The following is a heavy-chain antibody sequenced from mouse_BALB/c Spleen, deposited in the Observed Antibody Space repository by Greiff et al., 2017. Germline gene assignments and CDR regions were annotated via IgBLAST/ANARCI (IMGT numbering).Heavy chain of an antibody. J-gene: IGHJ2*01. CDR1: GYTFTSYW. V-gene: IGHV1S81*02. Sequence: QVQLQHFGVELVKPWASVKLSCKASGYTFTSYWMHWVKQRPGQGLEWIGEINPSNGRTNYNEKFKSKATLTVDKSSSTTYIQLSSLTSEDSAVYYCARFGGSSPHDEWGQGSNLTVS. CDR3: ARFGGSSPHDE. CDR2: INPSNGRT. D-gene: IGHD1-1*01.